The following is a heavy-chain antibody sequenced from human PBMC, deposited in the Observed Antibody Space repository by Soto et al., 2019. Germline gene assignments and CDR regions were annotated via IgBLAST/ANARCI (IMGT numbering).Heavy chain of an antibody. CDR2: IWYDGSNK. V-gene: IGHV3-33*01. CDR3: GRDPGGGYSNFWFDY. D-gene: IGHD4-4*01. Sequence: QVQLVESGGGVVQPGRSLRLSCAASGFTFSNSGMHWVRQAPGKGLEWVALIWYDGSNKYYADSVKGRFTISRDNSKNKRYLQKKNLRAEGTGVYYCGRDPGGGYSNFWFDYWGQGTLVTVSS. CDR1: GFTFSNSG. J-gene: IGHJ4*02.